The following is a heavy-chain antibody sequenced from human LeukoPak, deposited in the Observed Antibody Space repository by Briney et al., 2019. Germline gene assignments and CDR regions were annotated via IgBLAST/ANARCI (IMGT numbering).Heavy chain of an antibody. J-gene: IGHJ4*02. D-gene: IGHD1-7*01. CDR3: AKEVYNWNYGADFDY. CDR2: ISGSGGST. CDR1: GFTFSSYA. V-gene: IGHV3-23*01. Sequence: GGSLRLSCAASGFTFSSYAMSWVRQAPGKGLEWVSAISGSGGSTYYADSVKGRFTISRDNSKNTLYLQMNSLRTEDTAVYYCAKEVYNWNYGADFDYWGQGTLVTVSS.